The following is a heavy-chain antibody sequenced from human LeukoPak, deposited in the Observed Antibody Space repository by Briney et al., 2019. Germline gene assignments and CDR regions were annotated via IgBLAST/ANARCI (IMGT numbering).Heavy chain of an antibody. V-gene: IGHV3-23*01. J-gene: IGHJ4*02. Sequence: GGSLRLSXAASGFTFSSYVVSWVRQAPGKGVEWVSAISGSGSSTYYADSVKGRFTISRDNSKNTLYLQMNSLRAEDTAVYYCAGILGSCSGGSCPIKDYWGQGTLVTVSS. D-gene: IGHD2-15*01. CDR1: GFTFSSYV. CDR2: ISGSGSST. CDR3: AGILGSCSGGSCPIKDY.